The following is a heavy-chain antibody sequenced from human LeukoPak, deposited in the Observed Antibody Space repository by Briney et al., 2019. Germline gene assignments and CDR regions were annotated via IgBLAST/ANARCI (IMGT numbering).Heavy chain of an antibody. V-gene: IGHV3-23*01. J-gene: IGHJ4*02. Sequence: GGSLRLSCAASGFTFSSYSMSWVRQAPGKGLEWVSAISGSGSSTYYADSVKGRFTISRDNSKNTLYLQMNSLRAEDTAVYYCARDGSGDYFDYWGQGTLVTVSS. CDR3: ARDGSGDYFDY. D-gene: IGHD3-10*01. CDR2: ISGSGSST. CDR1: GFTFSSYS.